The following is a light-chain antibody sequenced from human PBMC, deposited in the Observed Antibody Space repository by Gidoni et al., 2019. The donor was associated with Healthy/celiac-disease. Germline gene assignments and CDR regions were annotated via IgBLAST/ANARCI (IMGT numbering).Light chain of an antibody. J-gene: IGLJ2*01. V-gene: IGLV2-14*01. Sequence: QSALTQPDSVSGSPGQSITISCTGTSSDVGGYNYVSWYQQHPVKAPKLMIYEVSNRPSGVSNRFSGSKSGHTASLTISGLQAEVEADYYCSSYTSSSTLVFGGGTKLTVL. CDR1: SSDVGGYNY. CDR3: SSYTSSSTLV. CDR2: EVS.